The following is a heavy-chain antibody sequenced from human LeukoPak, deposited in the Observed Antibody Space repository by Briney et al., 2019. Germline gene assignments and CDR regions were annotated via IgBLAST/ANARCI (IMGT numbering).Heavy chain of an antibody. Sequence: PSETLSLTCTVSGASIISGDYYWTWIRQPPGQALEWIGYIYNNGDTFKTPTLRSRLTISVDTSKNLFSLELTSVTAADTGVYFCARTAHSSFSYGHFDSWGQGTLVTVSS. CDR1: GASIISGDYY. J-gene: IGHJ4*02. CDR3: ARTAHSSFSYGHFDS. V-gene: IGHV4-30-4*01. CDR2: IYNNGDT. D-gene: IGHD2-2*01.